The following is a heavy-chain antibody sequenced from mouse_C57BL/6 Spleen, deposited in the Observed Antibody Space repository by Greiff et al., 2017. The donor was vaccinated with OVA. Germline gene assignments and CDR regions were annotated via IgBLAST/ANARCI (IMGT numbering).Heavy chain of an antibody. CDR2: ILPSIGRT. D-gene: IGHD1-1*01. J-gene: IGHJ1*03. CDR3: ARGYGSSYGWYFDV. CDR1: DSEVFPIAY. V-gene: IGHV15-2*01. Sequence: QVQLKQSGSELRSPGSSVKLSCKDFDSEVFPIAYMSWVRQKPGHGFEWIGGILPSIGRTIYGEKFEDKATLDADTLSNTAYLELNSLTSEDSAIYYGARGYGSSYGWYFDVWGTGTTVTVSS.